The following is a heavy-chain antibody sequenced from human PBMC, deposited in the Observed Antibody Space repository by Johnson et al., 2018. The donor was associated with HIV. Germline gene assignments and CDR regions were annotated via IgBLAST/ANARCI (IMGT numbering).Heavy chain of an antibody. J-gene: IGHJ3*02. CDR1: GFIFSRND. CDR2: ISYDGST. CDR3: ARERYWSVTSCSARAFDI. D-gene: IGHD2-2*01. V-gene: IGHV3-30-3*01. Sequence: QVQLVESGGGVVQPGRSLRLSCAGSGFIFSRNDMHWVRQAPGKGLEWVAVISYDGSTYYADSVKGRLTISRDNAKNTLYLQMNSLGAEDTAVYYCARERYWSVTSCSARAFDIWGQGTMVTVSS.